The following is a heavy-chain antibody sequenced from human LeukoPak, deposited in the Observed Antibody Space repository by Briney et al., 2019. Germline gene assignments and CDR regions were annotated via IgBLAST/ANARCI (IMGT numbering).Heavy chain of an antibody. Sequence: RGESLKISCKGSGYSFTSYWIGWVRQMPGKGLEWMGIIYPGDSDTRYSPSFQGQVTISADKSISTAYLQWSGLKASDTAMHYCARHITLSGSYYQPFDYWGQGTLVTVSS. J-gene: IGHJ4*02. CDR2: IYPGDSDT. CDR3: ARHITLSGSYYQPFDY. D-gene: IGHD1-26*01. CDR1: GYSFTSYW. V-gene: IGHV5-51*01.